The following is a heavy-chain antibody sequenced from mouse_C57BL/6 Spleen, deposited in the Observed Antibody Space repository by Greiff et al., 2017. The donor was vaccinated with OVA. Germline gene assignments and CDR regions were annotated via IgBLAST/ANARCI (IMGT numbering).Heavy chain of an antibody. CDR3: ARSGNYGSSFAY. V-gene: IGHV1-69*01. CDR1: GYTFTSYW. J-gene: IGHJ3*01. Sequence: QVQLQQPGAELVMPGASVKLSCKASGYTFTSYWMHWVKQRPGQGLEWIGEIDPSDSYTNYNQKFKGKSTLTVDKSSSTAYMQLSSLTSEDSAVYYGARSGNYGSSFAYWGQGTLVTVSA. CDR2: IDPSDSYT. D-gene: IGHD1-1*01.